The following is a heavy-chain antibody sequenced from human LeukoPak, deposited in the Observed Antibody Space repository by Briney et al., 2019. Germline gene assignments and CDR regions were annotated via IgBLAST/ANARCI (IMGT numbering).Heavy chain of an antibody. CDR1: GFTFSAFW. J-gene: IGHJ4*02. D-gene: IGHD1-26*01. V-gene: IGHV3-74*01. Sequence: GGSLRLSCAATGFTFSAFWMHWVRQAPGKGLVWVSRINSDDSRTTYADSVKGRFTISRDNAKNTLYLQMNSLRAEDTAVYYCARRSSGSPPYYFDYWGQGTLVTVSS. CDR3: ARRSSGSPPYYFDY. CDR2: INSDDSRT.